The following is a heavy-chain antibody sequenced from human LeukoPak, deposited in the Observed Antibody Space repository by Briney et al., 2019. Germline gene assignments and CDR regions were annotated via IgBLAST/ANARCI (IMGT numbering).Heavy chain of an antibody. CDR2: INSDGSST. V-gene: IGHV3-74*01. Sequence: GRSLRLSCAASGFTFSSYWMHWVRQAPGKGLVWVSRINSDGSSTSYADSVKGRFTISRDNAKNTLYLQMNSLRAEDTAVYYCARISSSSWYVAYFDYWGQGTLVTVSS. J-gene: IGHJ4*02. D-gene: IGHD6-13*01. CDR3: ARISSSSWYVAYFDY. CDR1: GFTFSSYW.